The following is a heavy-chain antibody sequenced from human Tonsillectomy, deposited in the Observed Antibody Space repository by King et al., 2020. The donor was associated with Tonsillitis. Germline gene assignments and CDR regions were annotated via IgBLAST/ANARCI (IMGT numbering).Heavy chain of an antibody. CDR2: MTSSGSKI. D-gene: IGHD3-22*01. Sequence: VQLVESGGGLVQPGVSLKLSCAASGFTFSNYEMNWVRQAPGKGLEWVSYMTSSGSKIYYADSVKGRFTISGDNAKNTLSLQMDSLRVEDTAIYYCARENSSSGFHYYGMDVWGQGTTVTVSS. J-gene: IGHJ6*02. CDR1: GFTFSNYE. CDR3: ARENSSSGFHYYGMDV. V-gene: IGHV3-48*03.